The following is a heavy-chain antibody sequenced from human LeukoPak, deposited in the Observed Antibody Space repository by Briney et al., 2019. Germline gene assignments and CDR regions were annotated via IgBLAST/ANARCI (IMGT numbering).Heavy chain of an antibody. V-gene: IGHV1-8*03. J-gene: IGHJ5*02. D-gene: IGHD3-3*01. CDR1: GYTFTSYD. CDR2: MNPNSGNT. Sequence: ASVKVSCKASGYTFTSYDINWVRQAPGQGLEWMGWMNPNSGNTGYAQKFQGRVTITRNTSISTAYMELSSLRSEDTAVYYCARGGYYDFWSGYYPPENWFDPWGQGTLVTVSS. CDR3: ARGGYYDFWSGYYPPENWFDP.